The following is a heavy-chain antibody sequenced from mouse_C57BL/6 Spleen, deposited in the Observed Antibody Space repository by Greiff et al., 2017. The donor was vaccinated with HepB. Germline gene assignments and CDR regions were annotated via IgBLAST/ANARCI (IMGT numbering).Heavy chain of an antibody. CDR3: ARVGRGGPSDY. Sequence: VHLVESGAELVKPGASVKISCKASGYAFSSYWMNWVKQRPGKGLEWIGQIYPGDGDTNYNGKFKGKATLTADKSSSTAYMQLRSLTSEDSAFSFSARVGRGGPSDYWGQGTTLTVSS. CDR2: IYPGDGDT. D-gene: IGHD4-1*01. CDR1: GYAFSSYW. V-gene: IGHV1-80*01. J-gene: IGHJ2*01.